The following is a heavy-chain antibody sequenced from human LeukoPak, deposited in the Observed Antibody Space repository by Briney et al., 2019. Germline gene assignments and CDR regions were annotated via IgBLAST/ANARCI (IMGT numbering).Heavy chain of an antibody. V-gene: IGHV4-59*08. D-gene: IGHD6-13*01. CDR2: IYSSGTT. CDR3: ARRYTSSWYRKGFFDY. J-gene: IGHJ4*02. Sequence: SETLSLTCTVSGDSISGYYWTWVRQAPGKGLEWIGHIYSSGTTNYNPSLESRVTISLDTSREQFSLGLSSMTAADTAVYYCARRYTSSWYRKGFFDYWGQGILVTVSS. CDR1: GDSISGYY.